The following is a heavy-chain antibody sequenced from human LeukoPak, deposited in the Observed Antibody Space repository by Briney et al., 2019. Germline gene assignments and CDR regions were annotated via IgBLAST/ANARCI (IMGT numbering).Heavy chain of an antibody. V-gene: IGHV3-33*01. CDR3: ASFDFNNRGDY. J-gene: IGHJ4*02. CDR2: IWYDGSNK. Sequence: PGGSLRLSCAASGFTFSRYGMQWVRQAPGKGLEWVAVIWYDGSNKYYADSVKGRFTISRDNSKNTLDLQMNSLRVEDTAVYYCASFDFNNRGDYWGQGTLVTVSS. D-gene: IGHD3-3*01. CDR1: GFTFSRYG.